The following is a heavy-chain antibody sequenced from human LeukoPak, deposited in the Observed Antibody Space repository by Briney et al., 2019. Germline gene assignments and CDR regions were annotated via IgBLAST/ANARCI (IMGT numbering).Heavy chain of an antibody. CDR1: GYTFTGNY. CDR2: INPNSGGT. CDR3: ARDRRLNPWDY. Sequence: ASVKVSCKASGYTFTGNYIHWVRQAPGQGLEWMGWINPNSGGTSYAEKFQGRVTMTTDTSTSTAYMELRSLRSNDTAVYYCARDRRLNPWDYWGQGTLVTVSS. D-gene: IGHD1-1*01. J-gene: IGHJ4*02. V-gene: IGHV1-2*02.